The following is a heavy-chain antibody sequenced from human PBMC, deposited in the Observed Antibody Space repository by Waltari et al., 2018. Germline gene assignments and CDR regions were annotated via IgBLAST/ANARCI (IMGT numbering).Heavy chain of an antibody. CDR2: VYASVNT. V-gene: IGHV4-59*02. CDR3: ARGWSGNSYFPY. CDR1: GVSVSRYY. Sequence: QVQLQESGPGLVRPSETLSLTCPVSGVSVSRYYWNWIRQSPERGLEWIGYVYASVNTNYNPSLKSRVIISADTSNNQLSLRLHSVTAADTAIYYCARGWSGNSYFPYWGQGALVTVSS. J-gene: IGHJ4*02. D-gene: IGHD3-3*01.